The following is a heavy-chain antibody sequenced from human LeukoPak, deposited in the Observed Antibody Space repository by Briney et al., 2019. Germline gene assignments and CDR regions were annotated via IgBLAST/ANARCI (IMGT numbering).Heavy chain of an antibody. D-gene: IGHD6-13*01. Sequence: GGSLRLSCAASGFSFSDHYIHWVRQAPGKGLVWVSRINGVGSDRIYADSVKGRFTISRDNAKNSLYLQMNSLRAEDTAVYYCARGTIAAAENDYWGQGTLVTVSS. CDR3: ARGTIAAAENDY. J-gene: IGHJ4*02. CDR2: INGVGSDR. V-gene: IGHV3-74*01. CDR1: GFSFSDHY.